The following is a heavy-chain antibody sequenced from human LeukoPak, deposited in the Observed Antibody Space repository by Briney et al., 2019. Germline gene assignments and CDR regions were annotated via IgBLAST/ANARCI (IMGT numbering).Heavy chain of an antibody. Sequence: PSGGSLRLSCVASGFIFSNYGMHWVRQSPGKGLEWVALMWYDGSEKHYADSVKGRFTISRDNSKNTLYLQMNSLRAEDTAVYYCAKDLGALWFGDYWGQGTLVTVSS. D-gene: IGHD3-10*01. V-gene: IGHV3-33*06. CDR2: MWYDGSEK. CDR3: AKDLGALWFGDY. CDR1: GFIFSNYG. J-gene: IGHJ4*02.